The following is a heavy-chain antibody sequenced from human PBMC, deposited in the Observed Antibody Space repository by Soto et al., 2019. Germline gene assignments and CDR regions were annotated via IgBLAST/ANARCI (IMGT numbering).Heavy chain of an antibody. J-gene: IGHJ6*02. CDR1: GYTFTSYG. Sequence: QVQLVQSGAEVKKPGASVKVSCKASGYTFTSYGISWVRQAPGQGLEWMGWIIAYTGNTNYAQKLQGRVTMTTDTCTRTAYMELRSLRADDTAVYYCARDRGAYGMDVWGQGTTVTVSS. CDR3: ARDRGAYGMDV. V-gene: IGHV1-18*01. CDR2: IIAYTGNT.